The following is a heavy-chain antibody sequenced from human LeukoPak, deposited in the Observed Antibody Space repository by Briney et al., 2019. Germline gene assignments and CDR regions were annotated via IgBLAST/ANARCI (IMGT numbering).Heavy chain of an antibody. J-gene: IGHJ4*02. CDR3: ARDVGPWELALDY. D-gene: IGHD1-26*01. V-gene: IGHV4-59*11. CDR2: FYYSGST. Sequence: SETLSLTCTVSGDSIRSHHWSWIRQSPGKGLELIAFFYYSGSTNYNPSLKSRVTISVDTSKNQYSLKVNSVTAADTAVYYCARDVGPWELALDYWGQGTLVTVSS. CDR1: GDSIRSHH.